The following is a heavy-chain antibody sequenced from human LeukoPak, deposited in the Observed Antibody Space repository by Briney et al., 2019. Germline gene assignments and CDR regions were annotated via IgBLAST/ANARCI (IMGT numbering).Heavy chain of an antibody. D-gene: IGHD6-19*01. J-gene: IGHJ3*02. CDR1: GDRVSSNSAA. CDR3: ARGAVAVRNAFDI. Sequence: SQTLSLTCAISGDRVSSNSAAWNWIRQSPSRGLEWLGRTYYSSKWYNDYAVSVKSRITINPDTSKNQFSLQLNSVTPEDTALYYCARGAVAVRNAFDIWGQGTMVTVSS. V-gene: IGHV6-1*01. CDR2: TYYSSKWYN.